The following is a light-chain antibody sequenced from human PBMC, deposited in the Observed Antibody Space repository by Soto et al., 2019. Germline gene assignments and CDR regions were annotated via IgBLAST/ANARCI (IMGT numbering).Light chain of an antibody. J-gene: IGKJ2*01. Sequence: DIQMTQSPSALSASVGDRVTITCRASQTISTYLNGYQQKPGKAPKLLIYAASTLQSGVQSRFSGSGSGTDFTLTISSLQPEDFATDYCQQSLSIPYTFGKVTRLEIK. CDR1: QTISTY. CDR3: QQSLSIPYT. V-gene: IGKV1-39*01. CDR2: AAS.